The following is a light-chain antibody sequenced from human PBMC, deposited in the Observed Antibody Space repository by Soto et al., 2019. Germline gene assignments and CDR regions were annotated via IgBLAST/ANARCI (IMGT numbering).Light chain of an antibody. J-gene: IGLJ3*02. V-gene: IGLV1-44*01. CDR1: SSTIGSSP. CDR3: AAGDDSLNGPV. CDR2: NDN. Sequence: QSVLTQPPSASGTPGQRVTISCSGSSSTIGSSPVNWYQQLPGTAPKLLIYNDNRRPSGVPARFSGSKSGTSASLAISGLQSEDAADYYCAAGDDSLNGPVFGGGTKVTVL.